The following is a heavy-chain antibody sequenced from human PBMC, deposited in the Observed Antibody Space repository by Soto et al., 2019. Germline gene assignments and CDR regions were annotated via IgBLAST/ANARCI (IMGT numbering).Heavy chain of an antibody. V-gene: IGHV3-43*01. CDR2: ISWDGGST. CDR3: AKASVAANDYYYGMDV. Sequence: GGSLRLSCAASGFTFDDYTMHWVRQAPGKGLEWVSLISWDGGSTYYADSVKGRFTTSRDNSKNSLYLQMNSLRTEDTALYYCAKASVAANDYYYGMDVWGQGTTVTVSS. D-gene: IGHD2-15*01. CDR1: GFTFDDYT. J-gene: IGHJ6*02.